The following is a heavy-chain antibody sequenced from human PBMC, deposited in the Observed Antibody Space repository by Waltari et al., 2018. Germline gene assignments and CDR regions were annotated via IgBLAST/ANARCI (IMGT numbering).Heavy chain of an antibody. CDR3: ARGMRTFDC. D-gene: IGHD1-7*01. CDR1: GFTFSSYW. CDR2: INQDGSEK. J-gene: IGHJ4*02. V-gene: IGHV3-7*01. Sequence: EVQLVESGGGLVQPGGSLRLSCAASGFTFSSYWMSWVRQAPGKGLEWVANINQDGSEKYYVDSVKGRFTISRDNTKNSLYLQMNSLRAEDTALYYCARGMRTFDCWGQGTLVTVSS.